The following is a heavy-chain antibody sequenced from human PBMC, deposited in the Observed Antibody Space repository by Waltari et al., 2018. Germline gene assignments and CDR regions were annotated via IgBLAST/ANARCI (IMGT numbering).Heavy chain of an antibody. J-gene: IGHJ4*02. Sequence: EVQLLESGGGLVQPGGSLRLSCAASGFPFISCSVTWVRQAPGKGLEWVSSISGPALTTFYADSVKGRFSVSRDNSKNTLYLQINGLRADDTAVYYCAKAGGIAAAEFQFDFWGRGTLVTVSS. D-gene: IGHD6-13*01. CDR3: AKAGGIAAAEFQFDF. CDR1: GFPFISCS. V-gene: IGHV3-23*01. CDR2: ISGPALTT.